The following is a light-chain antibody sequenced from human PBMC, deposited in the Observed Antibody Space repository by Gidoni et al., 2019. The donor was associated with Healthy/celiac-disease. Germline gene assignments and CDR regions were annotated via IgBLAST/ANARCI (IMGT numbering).Light chain of an antibody. J-gene: IGLJ3*02. Sequence: QSALTQPASVSGSPGQSITISCTGTSSDGGGYNYVSWYQQHPVKAPKLMIYDVSNRPSGVSNRFSGSKSGNTASLTISGLQAEDEADYYCSSYTSSSTLEVFGGGTKLTVL. CDR2: DVS. V-gene: IGLV2-14*03. CDR3: SSYTSSSTLEV. CDR1: SSDGGGYNY.